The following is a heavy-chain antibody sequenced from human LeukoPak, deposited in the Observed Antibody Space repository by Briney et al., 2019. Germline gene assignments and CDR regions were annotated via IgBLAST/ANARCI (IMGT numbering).Heavy chain of an antibody. Sequence: ASVKVSCKASGGTFSSYAISWVRQAPGQGLEWMGGIIPIFGTANYAQKFQGRVTITADESTSTAYMELSSLRSEGTAVYYCAAEGPHDFFDYWGQGTLVTVSS. CDR1: GGTFSSYA. D-gene: IGHD3-3*01. CDR2: IIPIFGTA. CDR3: AAEGPHDFFDY. V-gene: IGHV1-69*13. J-gene: IGHJ4*02.